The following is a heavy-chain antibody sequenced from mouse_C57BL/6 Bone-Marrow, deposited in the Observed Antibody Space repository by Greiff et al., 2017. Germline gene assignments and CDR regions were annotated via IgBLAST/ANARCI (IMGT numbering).Heavy chain of an antibody. J-gene: IGHJ4*01. CDR2: ILPGSGST. CDR1: GYTFTGYW. CDR3: AGGNYGDAMDY. V-gene: IGHV1-9*01. D-gene: IGHD2-1*01. Sequence: QVQLQQSGAELMKPGASVKLSCKATGYTFTGYWIEWVKQRPGHGLEWIGEILPGSGSTSYNEKFKGKATFTADTSSNTAYMQLSSLTTEDSAIYYCAGGNYGDAMDYWGQGTSVTVSS.